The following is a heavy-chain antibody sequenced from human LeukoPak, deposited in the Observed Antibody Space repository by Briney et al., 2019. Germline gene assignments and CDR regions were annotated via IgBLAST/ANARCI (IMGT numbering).Heavy chain of an antibody. CDR3: ARDREDGYNSRFDP. J-gene: IGHJ5*02. Sequence: PGGSLRLSCAASGFTFSSYSMNWVRQAPGKGLEWVSYISSSSSTIYYADSVKGRFTISRDNAKNSLYLRMNSLRDEDTAVYYCARDREDGYNSRFDPWGQGTLVTVSS. V-gene: IGHV3-48*02. CDR1: GFTFSSYS. D-gene: IGHD5-12*01. CDR2: ISSSSSTI.